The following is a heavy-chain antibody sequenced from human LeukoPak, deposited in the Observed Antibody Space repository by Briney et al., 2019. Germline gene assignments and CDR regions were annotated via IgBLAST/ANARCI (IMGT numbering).Heavy chain of an antibody. CDR2: ISGSGGST. CDR3: AKSPMTIGAAGFDY. CDR1: GFTFSSYG. V-gene: IGHV3-23*01. J-gene: IGHJ4*02. Sequence: GGSLRLSCAASGFTFSSYGMSWVRQAPGKGLEWVSAISGSGGSTYYADSVKGRFTISRDNSKDTLYLQMNSLRAEDTAVYYCAKSPMTIGAAGFDYWGQGTLVTVSS.